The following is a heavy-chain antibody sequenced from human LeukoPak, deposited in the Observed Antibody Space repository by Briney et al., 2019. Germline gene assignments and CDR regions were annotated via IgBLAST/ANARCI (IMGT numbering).Heavy chain of an antibody. V-gene: IGHV3-15*01. CDR2: IKTKSEGGTT. D-gene: IGHD1-26*01. J-gene: IGHJ4*02. Sequence: GGSLRLSCAASGFTVSNAWMIWVRQAPGKGLEWVGRIKTKSEGGTTDCAAPVKGRFTTSRDDSKNTLYLQMNSLKSEDTGVYYCTTKVGATAKGWGQGTLVTVSS. CDR3: TTKVGATAKG. CDR1: GFTVSNAW.